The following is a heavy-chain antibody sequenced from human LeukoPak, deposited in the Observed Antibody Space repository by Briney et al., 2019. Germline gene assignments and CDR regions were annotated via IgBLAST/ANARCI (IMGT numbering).Heavy chain of an antibody. CDR3: ARDLGSYFDY. CDR2: IYSGGST. CDR1: GFTVSSNY. D-gene: IGHD3-10*01. J-gene: IGHJ4*02. Sequence: GGSLRLSCAASGFTVSSNYMGWVRQAPGKGLEWVSVIYSGGSTYYADSVKGRFTISRGNSKNTLYLQMNSLRAEDTAVYYCARDLGSYFDYWGQGTLVTVSS. V-gene: IGHV3-53*01.